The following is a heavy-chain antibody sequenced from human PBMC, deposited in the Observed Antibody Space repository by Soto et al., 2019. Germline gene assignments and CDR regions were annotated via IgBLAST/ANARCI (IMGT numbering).Heavy chain of an antibody. CDR3: VAGTVDY. D-gene: IGHD6-19*01. CDR1: GFTFSSYG. Sequence: GGSLRLSCAASGFTFSSYGMHWVRQAPGKGLEWVAVISYDGSNKYYADSVKGRFTISRDNSKNTLYLQMNSLRAEDTAVYYAVAGTVDYWGQGTLVTVSS. CDR2: ISYDGSNK. J-gene: IGHJ4*02. V-gene: IGHV3-30*03.